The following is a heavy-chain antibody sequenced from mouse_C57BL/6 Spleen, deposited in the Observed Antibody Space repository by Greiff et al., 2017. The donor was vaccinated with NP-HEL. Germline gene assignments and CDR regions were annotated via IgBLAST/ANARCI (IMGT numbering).Heavy chain of an antibody. CDR2: IDPEDGET. D-gene: IGHD2-3*01. CDR1: GFNIKDYY. V-gene: IGHV14-2*01. Sequence: EVQLQESGAELVKPGASVKLSCTASGFNIKDYYMPWVKQRTEQGLEWIGRIDPEDGETKYAPKFQGKATITADTSSNTAYLQLSSLTSEDTAVYYCARGDGWLLPIDYWGQGTTLTVSS. CDR3: ARGDGWLLPIDY. J-gene: IGHJ2*01.